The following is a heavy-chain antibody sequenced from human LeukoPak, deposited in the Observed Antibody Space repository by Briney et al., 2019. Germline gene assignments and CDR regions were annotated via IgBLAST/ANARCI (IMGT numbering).Heavy chain of an antibody. CDR2: IKQDGSDK. CDR1: GFTFSNYW. V-gene: IGHV3-7*01. D-gene: IGHD2-21*02. Sequence: QAGGSLRLSCAASGFTFSNYWMSWVRQAPGKGLEWVANIKQDGSDKYYVDSVKGRFTISRDNAKNSMYLQMNSLRVEDTAVYYCARRSYCGGDCYGSDAFDIWGQGTMVTVSS. CDR3: ARRSYCGGDCYGSDAFDI. J-gene: IGHJ3*02.